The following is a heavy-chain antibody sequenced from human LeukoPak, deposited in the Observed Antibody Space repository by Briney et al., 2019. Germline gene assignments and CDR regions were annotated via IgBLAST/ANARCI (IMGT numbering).Heavy chain of an antibody. CDR3: ARVGAASDSSGKGQLPAHFDY. CDR2: IYSGGST. CDR1: GFTVSSNY. J-gene: IGHJ4*02. Sequence: GGSLRLSCAASGFTVSSNYMSWVRQAPGKGLEWVSVIYSGGSTYYADSVKGRFTISRDNSKNTLYLQMNSLRAEDTALYYCARVGAASDSSGKGQLPAHFDYWGQGTLVTVSS. D-gene: IGHD3-22*01. V-gene: IGHV3-66*01.